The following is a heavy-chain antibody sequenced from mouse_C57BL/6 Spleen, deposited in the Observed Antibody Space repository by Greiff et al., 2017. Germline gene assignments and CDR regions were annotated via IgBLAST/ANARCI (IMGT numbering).Heavy chain of an antibody. CDR2: IDPEDGDT. J-gene: IGHJ3*01. V-gene: IGHV14-1*01. D-gene: IGHD1-1*01. Sequence: EVKLMESGAELVRPGASVKLSCTASGFNIKDYYMHWVKQRPEQGLEWIGRIDPEDGDTEYAPKFQGKATMTADTSSNTAYLQLSSLTSEDTAVYYCTNYYGSSTWFAYWGQGTLVTVSA. CDR1: GFNIKDYY. CDR3: TNYYGSSTWFAY.